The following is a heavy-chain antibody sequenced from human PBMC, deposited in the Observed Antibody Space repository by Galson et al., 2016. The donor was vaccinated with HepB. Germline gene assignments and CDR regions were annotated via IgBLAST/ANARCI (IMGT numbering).Heavy chain of an antibody. CDR2: SIPILGMP. CDR1: GGTFSSYA. CDR3: AMVGVAVAGNLHFYHDGMDV. D-gene: IGHD6-13*01. Sequence: SVKVSCKASGGTFSSYAFSWVRQAPGQGLEWMGRSIPILGMPSYAQKFQGRVTLIADNSTSTAYMELSSLRSEDTAGYYCAMVGVAVAGNLHFYHDGMDVWGQGTTVSVSS. J-gene: IGHJ6*02. V-gene: IGHV1-69*04.